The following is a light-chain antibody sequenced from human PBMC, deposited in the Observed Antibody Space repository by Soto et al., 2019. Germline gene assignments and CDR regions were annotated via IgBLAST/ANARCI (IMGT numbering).Light chain of an antibody. J-gene: IGKJ1*01. CDR3: MQGTLRPYS. V-gene: IGKV2-30*01. CDR1: QSLVYSDGNTY. Sequence: DVVMTQSPLSQPLTLVQPASISCRPSQSLVYSDGNTYLNWFQQRPGQSPRRLIYKVSNRYSRVPDILSSSGSGTGFKLKISRVEAEDVGIYYCMQGTLRPYSFGQAIKVEIK. CDR2: KVS.